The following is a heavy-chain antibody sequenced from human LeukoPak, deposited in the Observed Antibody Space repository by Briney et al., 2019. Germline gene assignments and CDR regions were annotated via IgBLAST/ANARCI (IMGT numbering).Heavy chain of an antibody. D-gene: IGHD1-26*01. Sequence: ASVKVPCKASGGTFISYAISWVRQAPGQGLEWMGWISAYNGNTNYAQKLQGRVTMTTDTSTSTAYMELRSLRSDDTAVYYCAREWELLNDYWGQGTLVTVSS. V-gene: IGHV1-18*01. CDR3: AREWELLNDY. J-gene: IGHJ4*02. CDR1: GGTFISYA. CDR2: ISAYNGNT.